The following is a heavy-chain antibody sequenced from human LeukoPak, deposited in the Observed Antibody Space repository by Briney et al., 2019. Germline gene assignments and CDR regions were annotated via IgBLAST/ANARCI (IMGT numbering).Heavy chain of an antibody. CDR2: TYSGGVT. CDR3: AKVYSSGYPYFDY. J-gene: IGHJ4*02. D-gene: IGHD3-22*01. CDR1: GFTVITKY. V-gene: IGHV3-53*01. Sequence: GGSLRLSCAASGFTVITKYMSWVSQSPVKGLEWVSITYSGGVTYYADSVRGRFTISRDNSKNTLYLQMNSLRAEDTAVYYCAKVYSSGYPYFDYWGQGTLVTVSS.